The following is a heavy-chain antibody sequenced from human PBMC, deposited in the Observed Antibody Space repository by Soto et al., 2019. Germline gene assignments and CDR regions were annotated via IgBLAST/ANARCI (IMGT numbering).Heavy chain of an antibody. CDR2: IYYSGST. V-gene: IGHV4-39*07. J-gene: IGHJ6*02. CDR3: ARVSGSYYYGMDV. Sequence: SETLSLTCTVSGGSISSSSYYWGWIRQPPGKGLEWIGSIYYSGSTYYNPSLKSRVTISVDKSKNQFSLRLSSVTAADTAVYYCARVSGSYYYGMDVWGQGTMVTVS. CDR1: GGSISSSSYY.